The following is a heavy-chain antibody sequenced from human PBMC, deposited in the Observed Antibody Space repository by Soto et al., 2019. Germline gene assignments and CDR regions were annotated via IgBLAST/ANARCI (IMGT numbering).Heavy chain of an antibody. D-gene: IGHD2-8*01. Sequence: PSENLCLTCAVSGGSIGGVGYSWSWIWQPPGGGLEWIGYMYHSGTFLKSPSLKTRLTMSLDVSKNQFSLTLNSMTAADTAVYYFARAQFYSGSGNYTNLMFHAWGQG. CDR1: GGSIGGVGYS. V-gene: IGHV4-30-2*01. CDR2: MYHSGTF. CDR3: ARAQFYSGSGNYTNLMFHA. J-gene: IGHJ5*02.